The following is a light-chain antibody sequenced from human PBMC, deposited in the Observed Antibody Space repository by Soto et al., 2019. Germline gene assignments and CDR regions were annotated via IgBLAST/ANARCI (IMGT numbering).Light chain of an antibody. CDR1: QSISSW. Sequence: AIRITHSPSSLSASTVDRVTITFLASQSISSWLAWYQQKPGKAPKLLIYDASTLQSGVPSRFGGSGSGTDFTLTISSLQPEDFATYYCQQSYSMPPITFGQGTRLEIK. J-gene: IGKJ5*01. V-gene: IGKV1-8*01. CDR2: DAS. CDR3: QQSYSMPPIT.